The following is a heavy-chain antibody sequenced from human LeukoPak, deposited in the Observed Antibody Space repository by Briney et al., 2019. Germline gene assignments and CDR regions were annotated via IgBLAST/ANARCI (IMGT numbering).Heavy chain of an antibody. J-gene: IGHJ4*02. CDR2: IIPIFGTA. CDR3: ARSPMGDYDSSGYY. Sequence: GSSVKVSCKASGGTFSSYAISWVRQAPGQGLEWRGRIIPIFGTANYAQKFQGRVTITTDESTSTAYMELSSLRSEDTAVYYCARSPMGDYDSSGYYWGQGTLVTVSS. CDR1: GGTFSSYA. V-gene: IGHV1-69*05. D-gene: IGHD3-22*01.